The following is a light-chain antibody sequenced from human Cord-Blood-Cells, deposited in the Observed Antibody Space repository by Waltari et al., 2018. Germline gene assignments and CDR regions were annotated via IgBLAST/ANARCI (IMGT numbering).Light chain of an antibody. CDR2: DAS. CDR1: QDISNY. CDR3: QQYDNLPIT. V-gene: IGKV1-33*01. Sequence: DIQMTQSPSSLSASVGDRVTLTCQASQDISNYLTWYQQKPGKAPKLLIYDASNLETGVPSRFSGSGSGTDFTFTISSLQPEDIATYYCQQYDNLPITFGQGTRLEIK. J-gene: IGKJ5*01.